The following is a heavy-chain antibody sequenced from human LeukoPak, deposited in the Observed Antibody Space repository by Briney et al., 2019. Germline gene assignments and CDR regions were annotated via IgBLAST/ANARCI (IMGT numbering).Heavy chain of an antibody. CDR1: GASISSGGYS. D-gene: IGHD6-13*01. CDR2: IYYSGTT. V-gene: IGHV4-61*08. Sequence: SETLSLTCAVSGASISSGGYSWSWIRQPPGKGLEWIGYIYYSGTTNYNPSLKSRVTISVDTSKNQFSLKLSSVTAADTAVYYCARGWQQYLEPFDYWGQGTLVTVSS. J-gene: IGHJ4*02. CDR3: ARGWQQYLEPFDY.